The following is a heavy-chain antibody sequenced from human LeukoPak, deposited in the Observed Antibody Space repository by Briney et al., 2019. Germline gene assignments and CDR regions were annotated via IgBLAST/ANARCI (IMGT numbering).Heavy chain of an antibody. CDR2: ISTGSTTI. J-gene: IGHJ4*02. V-gene: IGHV3-48*01. D-gene: IGHD3-3*01. CDR3: ARVPDDPWSGCFFDC. CDR1: GFHFSTYG. Sequence: GGSLRLSCAASGFHFSTYGMNWVRQAPGKGLEWVSYISTGSTTIHHADSVKGRFTVSRDNTRNLLFLQMSSLRVEDTAVYFCARVPDDPWSGCFFDCWGQGTLVTVSS.